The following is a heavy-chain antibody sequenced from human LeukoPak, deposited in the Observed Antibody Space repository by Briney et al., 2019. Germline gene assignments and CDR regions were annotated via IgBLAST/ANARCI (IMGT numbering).Heavy chain of an antibody. V-gene: IGHV3-23*01. CDR3: AKDGLYYDRSGYLFDY. D-gene: IGHD3-22*01. J-gene: IGHJ4*02. Sequence: GGSLRLSCAASGFTFSSYAMSWGRQAPGKGREWVSAISGSGGSTYYADSVKGRFTISRDNSKNTLYLQMNSLRAEDTAVHYCAKDGLYYDRSGYLFDYWGQGTLVTVSS. CDR2: ISGSGGST. CDR1: GFTFSSYA.